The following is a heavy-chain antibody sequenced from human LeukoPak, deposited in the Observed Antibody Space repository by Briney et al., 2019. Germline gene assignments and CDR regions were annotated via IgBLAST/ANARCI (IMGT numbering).Heavy chain of an antibody. J-gene: IGHJ4*02. Sequence: SETLSLTCTVSGGSISSYYWSWIRQPPGKGLEWIGYIYYSGSTNYNPSLKSRVTISVDTSKNQFSLKLSSVNAADTAVYYCAREDYGGSDYWGQGTLVTVSS. CDR2: IYYSGST. CDR1: GGSISSYY. D-gene: IGHD4-23*01. CDR3: AREDYGGSDY. V-gene: IGHV4-59*01.